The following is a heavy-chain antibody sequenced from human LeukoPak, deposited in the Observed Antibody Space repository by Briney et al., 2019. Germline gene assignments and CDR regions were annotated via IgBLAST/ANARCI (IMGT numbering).Heavy chain of an antibody. D-gene: IGHD6-19*01. CDR1: EFTFSTYN. CDR3: ASTIAVAGLDY. Sequence: PGGSLRLSCVASEFTFSTYNMNWVRQAPGKGLEWVSSISSTSSSIHYADSVKGRFTISRDNAKNSLYLQMNSLRAEDTAVYYCASTIAVAGLDYWGQGTLVTVSS. J-gene: IGHJ4*02. CDR2: ISSTSSSI. V-gene: IGHV3-21*01.